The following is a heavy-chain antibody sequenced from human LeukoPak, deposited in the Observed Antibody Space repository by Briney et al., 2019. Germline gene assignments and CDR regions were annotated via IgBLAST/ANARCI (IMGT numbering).Heavy chain of an antibody. Sequence: KPSETLSLTCTVSGGSISSYYWSWIRQPAGKGLEWIGRIYTSGSTNYNPSLKSRVTMSADTSKNQFSLKLSSVTAADTAVYYCARDFYGDYRDYYYYGMDVWGQGTTVTVSS. D-gene: IGHD4-17*01. CDR2: IYTSGST. CDR3: ARDFYGDYRDYYYYGMDV. V-gene: IGHV4-4*07. CDR1: GGSISSYY. J-gene: IGHJ6*02.